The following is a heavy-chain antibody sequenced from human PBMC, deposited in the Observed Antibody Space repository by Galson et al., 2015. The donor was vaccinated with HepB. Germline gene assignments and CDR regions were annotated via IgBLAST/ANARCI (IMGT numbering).Heavy chain of an antibody. D-gene: IGHD3-3*01. J-gene: IGHJ4*02. CDR2: ISGHAEKI. V-gene: IGHV3-23*01. Sequence: SLRLSCAASGFAFGSHTMIWVRQAPGRGLECVSAISGHAEKIYYAESLKGRFTISRDNSKSTVYLQISGLGVDDTAVYYCVKDSHYDFWQGSLFELWGQGTPVTVAS. CDR3: VKDSHYDFWQGSLFEL. CDR1: GFAFGSHT.